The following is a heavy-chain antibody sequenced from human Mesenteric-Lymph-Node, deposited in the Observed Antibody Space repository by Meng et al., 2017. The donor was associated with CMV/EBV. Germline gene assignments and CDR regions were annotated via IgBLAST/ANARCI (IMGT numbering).Heavy chain of an antibody. CDR3: TTDPVGATDFDY. CDR2: ISWNSGSI. V-gene: IGHV3-9*01. J-gene: IGHJ4*02. CDR1: GFTFDDYA. D-gene: IGHD1-26*01. Sequence: SLKISCAASGFTFDDYAMHWVRQAPGKGLEWVSGISWNSGSIGYADSVKGRFTISRDNAKNSLYLQMNSLRAEDTAVYYCTTDPVGATDFDYWGQGTLVTVSS.